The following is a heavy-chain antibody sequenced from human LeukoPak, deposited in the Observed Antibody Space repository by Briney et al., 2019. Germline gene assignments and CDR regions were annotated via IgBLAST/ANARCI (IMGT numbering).Heavy chain of an antibody. CDR2: MNPNSGNT. CDR3: ARGDLTWIQLWFP. V-gene: IGHV1-8*01. J-gene: IGHJ5*02. D-gene: IGHD5-18*01. Sequence: ASVKVSCKASGYTFTSYDINWVRQATGQGLEWMGWMNPNSGNTGYAQKFRGRVTMTRNTSISTAYMELSSLRSEDTAVYYCARGDLTWIQLWFPWGQGTLVTVPS. CDR1: GYTFTSYD.